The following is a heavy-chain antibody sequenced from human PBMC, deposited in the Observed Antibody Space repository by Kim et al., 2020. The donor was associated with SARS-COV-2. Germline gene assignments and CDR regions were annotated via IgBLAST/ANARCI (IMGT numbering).Heavy chain of an antibody. D-gene: IGHD6-19*01. Sequence: KSSQKFPGRVTLTRDTPASTVYMELNSLRSEDTAVYYCARGVNSGLYGLDVWGQGTTVTVPS. V-gene: IGHV1-3*01. CDR3: ARGVNSGLYGLDV. J-gene: IGHJ6*02.